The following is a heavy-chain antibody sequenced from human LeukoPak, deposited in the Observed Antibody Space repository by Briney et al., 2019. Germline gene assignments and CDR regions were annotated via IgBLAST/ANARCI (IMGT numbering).Heavy chain of an antibody. CDR2: INHSGST. J-gene: IGHJ4*02. CDR3: ARRGRYSYGYGGFDY. D-gene: IGHD5-18*01. CDR1: GESFSGYS. V-gene: IGHV4-34*01. Sequence: PSETLSLTCTVYGESFSGYSWSWIRQPPGKGLEWIGEINHSGSTNYNPSLKSRVTISVDTSKNQFSLKLSSVTAADTAVYYCARRGRYSYGYGGFDYWGQGTLVTVSS.